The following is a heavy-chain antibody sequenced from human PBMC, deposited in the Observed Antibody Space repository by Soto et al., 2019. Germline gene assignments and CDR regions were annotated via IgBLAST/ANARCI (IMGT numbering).Heavy chain of an antibody. V-gene: IGHV3-30*18. CDR3: AKGIEWELLGHPQFDY. Sequence: RRLLRACTAAGFTFSSYGMRGVRQAPGKGLEWVAVISYDGSNKYYADSVKGRFTISRDNSKNTLYLQMNSLRAEDTAVYYCAKGIEWELLGHPQFDYWGQGTLVTVSS. J-gene: IGHJ4*02. D-gene: IGHD1-26*01. CDR1: GFTFSSYG. CDR2: ISYDGSNK.